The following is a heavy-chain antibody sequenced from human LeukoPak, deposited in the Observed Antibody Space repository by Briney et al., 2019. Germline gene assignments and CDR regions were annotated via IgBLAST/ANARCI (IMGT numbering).Heavy chain of an antibody. J-gene: IGHJ4*02. V-gene: IGHV3-23*01. CDR3: VRDRPNYYDSSGHSSRRDGEY. CDR2: ITSRDGTT. Sequence: GGSLRLSCAASGFTFNIYAMSWVRQTLGKGLEWVSSITSRDGTTYYTDSLKGRFTISRDNSENTLYLQMNSLRAEDTAIYYCVRDRPNYYDSSGHSSRRDGEYWGQGTLVTVSS. CDR1: GFTFNIYA. D-gene: IGHD3-22*01.